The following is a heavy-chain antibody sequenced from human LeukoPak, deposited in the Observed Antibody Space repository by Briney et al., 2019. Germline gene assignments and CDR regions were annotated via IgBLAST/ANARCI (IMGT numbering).Heavy chain of an antibody. V-gene: IGHV1-18*01. Sequence: ASVKVSCKASGYTWTTYGISWVRQVPGQGLEWMGWISGYNTNAHYAQQFQGRVTITTDTSTSTAYMELRSLTSDDTAEYYCARVGRDCSSISCTWTDWLDPWGQGTLVTVSS. CDR3: ARVGRDCSSISCTWTDWLDP. CDR2: ISGYNTNA. J-gene: IGHJ5*02. D-gene: IGHD2-2*01. CDR1: GYTWTTYG.